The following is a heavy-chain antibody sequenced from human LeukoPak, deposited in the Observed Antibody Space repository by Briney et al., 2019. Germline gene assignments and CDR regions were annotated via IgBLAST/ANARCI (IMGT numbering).Heavy chain of an antibody. V-gene: IGHV4-4*09. D-gene: IGHD4-11*01. CDR1: GASIRSYY. Sequence: PSETLSLTCSVSGASIRSYYWSWIRQPPGKGLEWIGYIYTSGSTNYNPSLKSRVTISVDTSKNQFSLKLSSVTAADTAVYYCARQRSDYKRTWFDPWGQGTLVTVSS. CDR3: ARQRSDYKRTWFDP. CDR2: IYTSGST. J-gene: IGHJ5*02.